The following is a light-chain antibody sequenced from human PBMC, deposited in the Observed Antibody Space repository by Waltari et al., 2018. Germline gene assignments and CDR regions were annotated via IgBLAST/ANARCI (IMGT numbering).Light chain of an antibody. Sequence: SSELRQPSPVSFSPGQTARITCSGDVLSKKYGRWLQHKPGQAPVLVIYKDTERPSGIPGRFSGSNSGTTVTLTISGVLPEDEADYDCYSAADNNWVFGGGTTLTVL. CDR1: VLSKKY. V-gene: IGLV3-27*01. J-gene: IGLJ3*02. CDR2: KDT. CDR3: YSAADNNWV.